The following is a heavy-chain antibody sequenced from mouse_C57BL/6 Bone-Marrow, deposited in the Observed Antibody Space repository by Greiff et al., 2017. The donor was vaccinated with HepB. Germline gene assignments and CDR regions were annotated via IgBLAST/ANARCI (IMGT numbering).Heavy chain of an antibody. J-gene: IGHJ4*01. Sequence: VKLMESGPGLVAPSQRLSITCTVSGFSLTSYAISWVRQPPGKGLEWLGVIWTGGGTNYNSALKSRLSISKDNSKSQVFLKMNSLQTDDTARYYCARNRHGYYFFYAMDYWGQGTSVTVSS. V-gene: IGHV2-9-1*01. D-gene: IGHD2-3*01. CDR1: GFSLTSYA. CDR2: IWTGGGT. CDR3: ARNRHGYYFFYAMDY.